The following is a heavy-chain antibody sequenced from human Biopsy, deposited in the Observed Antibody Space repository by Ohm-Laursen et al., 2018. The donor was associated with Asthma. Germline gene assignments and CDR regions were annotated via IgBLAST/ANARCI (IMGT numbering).Heavy chain of an antibody. Sequence: ASVKVSSKSSGYTFNSAGITWVRQAPGQGLEWMGWISVYNGNTKVAQKLQDRVTMITDTSTSTAYMELRSLRSDDTAVYFCARAVDYSHYYGIDVWGQGTTVTVS. D-gene: IGHD3-10*01. CDR3: ARAVDYSHYYGIDV. V-gene: IGHV1-18*01. J-gene: IGHJ6*02. CDR2: ISVYNGNT. CDR1: GYTFNSAG.